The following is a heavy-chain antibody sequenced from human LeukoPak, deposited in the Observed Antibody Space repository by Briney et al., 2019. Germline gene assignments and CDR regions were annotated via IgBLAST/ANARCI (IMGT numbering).Heavy chain of an antibody. V-gene: IGHV3-30*18. Sequence: GGSLRLSCAASGFTFSSYGMHWVRQAPGKGLEWVAVISYDGSNKYYADSVKGRFTISRDNSKNTLYLQMNSLRAEDTAVYYCAKGYQQLNYWGQGTLVTVSS. CDR2: ISYDGSNK. CDR1: GFTFSSYG. J-gene: IGHJ4*02. D-gene: IGHD6-13*01. CDR3: AKGYQQLNY.